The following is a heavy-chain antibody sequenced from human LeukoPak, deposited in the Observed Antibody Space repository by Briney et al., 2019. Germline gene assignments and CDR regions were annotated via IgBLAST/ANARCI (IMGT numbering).Heavy chain of an antibody. Sequence: GGSLRLSCAASGFTFSSYAMSWVRQAPGKGLEWVSAISGSGGSTYYADSVKGRFTISRDNSKNTLYLPINSLRAEDTAVYYCAKRCYYDSSGYCLDYWGQGTLVTVSS. CDR1: GFTFSSYA. J-gene: IGHJ4*02. V-gene: IGHV3-23*01. CDR3: AKRCYYDSSGYCLDY. D-gene: IGHD3-22*01. CDR2: ISGSGGST.